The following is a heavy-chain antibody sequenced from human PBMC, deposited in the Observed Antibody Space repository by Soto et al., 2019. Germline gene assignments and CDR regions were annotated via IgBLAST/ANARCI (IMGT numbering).Heavy chain of an antibody. CDR3: AREYSGWYRYFDY. Sequence: VGSLRLSCAASGFTFSSYSMNWVRQAPGKGLEWVSYISSSSSTIYYADSVKGRFTISRDNAKNSLYLQMNSLRAEDTAVYYCAREYSGWYRYFDYWGQGTLVTVSS. V-gene: IGHV3-48*01. J-gene: IGHJ4*02. D-gene: IGHD6-19*01. CDR1: GFTFSSYS. CDR2: ISSSSSTI.